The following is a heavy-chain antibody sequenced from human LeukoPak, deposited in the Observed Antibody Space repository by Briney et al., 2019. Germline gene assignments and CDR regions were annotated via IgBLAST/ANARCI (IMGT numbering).Heavy chain of an antibody. Sequence: PGGSLRLSCAASGFTFSSYWMSWVRQAPGKGLEWVSYISSSGSTIYYADPVKGRFTISRDNAKNSLYLQMNSLRAEDTAVYYCARAPAWELLGIDYWGQGTLVTVSS. V-gene: IGHV3-48*04. D-gene: IGHD1-26*01. CDR1: GFTFSSYW. CDR3: ARAPAWELLGIDY. J-gene: IGHJ4*02. CDR2: ISSSGSTI.